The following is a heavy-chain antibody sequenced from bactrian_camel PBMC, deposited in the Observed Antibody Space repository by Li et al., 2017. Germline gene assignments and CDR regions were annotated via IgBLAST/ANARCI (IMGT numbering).Heavy chain of an antibody. CDR3: AAEVGVSGYCIPVGLVFGH. CDR1: GRTWV. CDR2: IDNEGDT. V-gene: IGHV3S53*01. J-gene: IGHJ6*01. D-gene: IGHD3*01. Sequence: HVQLVESGGGSVQAGGSLRLSCEGTGRTWVMAWFRQVPGKEREGVASIDNEGDTRYGDAVKGRFTISKDIAKNTVHLQMNSLKTEDTATYYCAAEVGVSGYCIPVGLVFGHWDQGTQVTVS.